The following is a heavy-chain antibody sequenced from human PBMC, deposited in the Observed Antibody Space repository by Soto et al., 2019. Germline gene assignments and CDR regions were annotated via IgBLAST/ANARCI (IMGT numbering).Heavy chain of an antibody. CDR2: ISGSGDST. V-gene: IGHV3-23*01. D-gene: IGHD1-26*01. CDR1: GFNFRGYA. Sequence: GGSLRLSCAASGFNFRGYAMSWVRQAPGKGLEWVSFISGSGDSTYYADSVKGRFTISRDNSKNTLYLQMNSLRAEDTAVYYCAKDGVIEPGGGPTIIRRWFDPWCLGT. J-gene: IGHJ5*02. CDR3: AKDGVIEPGGGPTIIRRWFDP.